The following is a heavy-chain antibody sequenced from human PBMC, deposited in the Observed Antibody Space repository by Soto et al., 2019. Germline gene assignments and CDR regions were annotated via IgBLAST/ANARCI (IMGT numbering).Heavy chain of an antibody. CDR2: IYYSGST. J-gene: IGHJ5*02. CDR3: ARSIDP. V-gene: IGHV4-61*01. Sequence: SETLSLTCTVSGASVSSGSYYWSWIRQPPGKGLEWIGYIYYSGSTNYNPSLKSRVTISVDTSKNQFSLKLSSVTAADTAVYYCARSIDPWGRGTLVTVS. CDR1: GASVSSGSYY.